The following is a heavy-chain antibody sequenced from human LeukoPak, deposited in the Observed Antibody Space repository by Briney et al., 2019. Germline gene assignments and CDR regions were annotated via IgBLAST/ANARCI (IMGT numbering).Heavy chain of an antibody. CDR3: ARTIVGAPDY. Sequence: PSETLSLTCTASGGSISSSSHYWGWIRQPPGKGLEWIVSIYYSGSTYYNPSLKSRVTISVDTSKNQFSLKLSSVTAADTAVYYCARTIVGAPDYWGQGTLVTVSS. V-gene: IGHV4-39*01. CDR1: GGSISSSSHY. J-gene: IGHJ4*02. CDR2: IYYSGST. D-gene: IGHD1-26*01.